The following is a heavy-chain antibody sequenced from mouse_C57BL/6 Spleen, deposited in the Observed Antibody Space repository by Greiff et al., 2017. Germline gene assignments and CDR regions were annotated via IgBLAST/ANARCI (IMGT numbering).Heavy chain of an antibody. CDR1: GFTFSSYA. Sequence: EVKVVESGGGLVKPGGSLKLSCAASGFTFSSYAMSWVRQTPEKRLAWVATISDGGSYTYYPDNVKGRFTISRDNAKNNLYLQMSHLKSEDTAMYYCARDQAWFAYWGQGTLVTVSA. CDR3: ARDQAWFAY. J-gene: IGHJ3*01. CDR2: ISDGGSYT. D-gene: IGHD3-2*02. V-gene: IGHV5-4*01.